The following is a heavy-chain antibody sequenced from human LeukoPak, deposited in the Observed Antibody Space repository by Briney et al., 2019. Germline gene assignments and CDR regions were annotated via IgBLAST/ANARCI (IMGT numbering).Heavy chain of an antibody. D-gene: IGHD3-16*02. V-gene: IGHV1-2*02. CDR2: INPNSGGT. Sequence: ASVKVSCKASGYTFTGYYIHWVRQAPGQGLEWMGWINPNSGGTNYAQKFQGRVTMTRDTSISTAYMELSRLRSDDTAVYYCELITFGGVIVISLWGQGTLVTVSS. CDR1: GYTFTGYY. CDR3: ELITFGGVIVISL. J-gene: IGHJ4*02.